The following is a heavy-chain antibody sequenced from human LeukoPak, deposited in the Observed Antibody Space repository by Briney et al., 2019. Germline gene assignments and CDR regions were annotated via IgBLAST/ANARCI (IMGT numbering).Heavy chain of an antibody. CDR1: GFTFSSYA. V-gene: IGHV3-23*01. CDR3: AKDHPDWGSSFQY. J-gene: IGHJ4*02. CDR2: IPGGSGST. D-gene: IGHD7-27*01. Sequence: GGSLRLSCAASGFTFSSYAMSWVRQAPGKGLEWVSAIPGGSGSTYYADSVKGRFTISRDNSKNTLYLQMNSLRDEDTAVYYCAKDHPDWGSSFQYWGQGTLVTVSS.